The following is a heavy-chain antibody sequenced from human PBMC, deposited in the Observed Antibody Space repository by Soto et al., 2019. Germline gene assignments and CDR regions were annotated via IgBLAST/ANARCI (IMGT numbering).Heavy chain of an antibody. CDR2: ISGSGGST. CDR1: GFTFSSYA. D-gene: IGHD2-15*01. Sequence: GGSLRLSCAASGFTFSSYAMSWVRQAPGKGLEWVLAISGSGGSTYYADSVKGRFTISRDNSKNTLYLQMNSLRAEDTAVFFCAKDRSGYCSGGSCPTGYWGQGTLVTVSS. V-gene: IGHV3-23*01. J-gene: IGHJ4*02. CDR3: AKDRSGYCSGGSCPTGY.